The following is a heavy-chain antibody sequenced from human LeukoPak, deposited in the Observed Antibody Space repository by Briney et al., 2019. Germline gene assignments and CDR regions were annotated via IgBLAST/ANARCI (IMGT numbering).Heavy chain of an antibody. CDR1: GFIFTDVW. CDR3: TTDLDY. J-gene: IGHJ4*02. Sequence: PGGSLRLSCAGAGFIFTDVWMSWVRQAPGKGLEWVGRIKSKSDGGTIDYAAPVKGRITVSRDDSRKTLSLELNNLKTEDTGVYYYTTDLDYWGQGTLVTVSS. CDR2: IKSKSDGGTI. V-gene: IGHV3-15*01.